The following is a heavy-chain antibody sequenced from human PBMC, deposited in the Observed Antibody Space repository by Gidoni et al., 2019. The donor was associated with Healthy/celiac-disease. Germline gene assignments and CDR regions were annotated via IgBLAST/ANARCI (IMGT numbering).Heavy chain of an antibody. J-gene: IGHJ3*02. D-gene: IGHD3-3*01. V-gene: IGHV3-53*01. CDR3: AREITIFGVVSAFDI. CDR1: GFTVSRNY. Sequence: EVQLVESGGGLIQPGGSLRLSCAASGFTVSRNYMSWVRQAPGKGLEWVSVIYSGSSTYYADSVKGRFTISRDNSKNTLYLQMNSLRAEDTAVYYCAREITIFGVVSAFDIWGQGTMVTVSS. CDR2: IYSGSST.